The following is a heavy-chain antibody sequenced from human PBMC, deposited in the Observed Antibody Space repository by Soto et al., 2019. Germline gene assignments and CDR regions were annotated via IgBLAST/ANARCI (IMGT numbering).Heavy chain of an antibody. D-gene: IGHD1-26*01. CDR3: AKDRLYSGSYHYYGMDV. CDR2: ISYDGSNK. Sequence: GGSLRLSCAASGFTFSSYGMHWVRQAPGKGLEWVAVISYDGSNKYYADSVKGRFTISRDNSKNTLYLQMNSLRAEDTAVYYCAKDRLYSGSYHYYGMDVWGQGTTVTVSS. V-gene: IGHV3-30*18. CDR1: GFTFSSYG. J-gene: IGHJ6*02.